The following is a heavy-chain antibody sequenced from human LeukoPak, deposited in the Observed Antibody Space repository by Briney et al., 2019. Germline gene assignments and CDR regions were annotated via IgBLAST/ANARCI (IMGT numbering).Heavy chain of an antibody. CDR1: GFTFSRYW. CDR2: INEDGSEK. CDR3: ARDPEDDWNGLDP. Sequence: GGSLRLSCAASGFTFSRYWMSWVRRAPGKGLEWVANINEDGSEKYHVDSVKGRFTISRDNAKNSLYLQMNSLRAEDTAVYYCARDPEDDWNGLDPWGQGTLVIVSS. J-gene: IGHJ5*02. V-gene: IGHV3-7*01. D-gene: IGHD3-9*01.